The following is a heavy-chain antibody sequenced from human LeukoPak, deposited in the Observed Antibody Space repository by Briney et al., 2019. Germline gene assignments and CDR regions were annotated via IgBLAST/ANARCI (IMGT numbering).Heavy chain of an antibody. J-gene: IGHJ6*03. V-gene: IGHV1-46*01. Sequence: ASVKVSCKASGYTFTSYYMHWVRQAPGQGLEWMGIINPSGGGTSYAQKFQGRVTMTRDTSTSTVYMELSSLRSEDTAVYYCARNYYDSSGYPGLGYYYYMDVWGKGTTVTISS. CDR3: ARNYYDSSGYPGLGYYYYMDV. CDR2: INPSGGGT. CDR1: GYTFTSYY. D-gene: IGHD3-22*01.